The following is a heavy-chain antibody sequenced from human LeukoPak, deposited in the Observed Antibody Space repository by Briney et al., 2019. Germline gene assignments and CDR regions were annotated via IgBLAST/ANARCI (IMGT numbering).Heavy chain of an antibody. CDR2: MFPDGRT. CDR1: GFSVNDNY. CDR3: ARTNPVYGDYDY. Sequence: GGSLRLSCAASGFSVNDNYMSWVRQAPGKGLQWVSVMFPDGRTYYADSVKGRFTISRDLARNTLLLQMHSLRADDTAVHYCARTNPVYGDYDYWGQGTLVTVSS. D-gene: IGHD4-17*01. J-gene: IGHJ4*02. V-gene: IGHV3-53*01.